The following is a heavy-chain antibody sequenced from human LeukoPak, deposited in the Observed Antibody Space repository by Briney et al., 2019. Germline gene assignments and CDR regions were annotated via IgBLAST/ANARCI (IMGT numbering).Heavy chain of an antibody. CDR3: AKEMDSRETFDY. J-gene: IGHJ4*02. CDR1: GFTFSSYG. V-gene: IGHV3-30*18. D-gene: IGHD6-13*01. Sequence: GRSLRLSCAAPGFTFSSYGMHWVRQAPGKGLEWVAVISYDGSNKYYADSVKGRFTISRDNSKNTLYLQMNSLRAEDTAVYYCAKEMDSRETFDYWGQGTLVTVSS. CDR2: ISYDGSNK.